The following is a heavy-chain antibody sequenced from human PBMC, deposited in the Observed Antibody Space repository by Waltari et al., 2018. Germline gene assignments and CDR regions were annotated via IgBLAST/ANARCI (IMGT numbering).Heavy chain of an antibody. CDR1: GGTFSSYA. CDR2: IIPIVGTA. Sequence: QVQLVQSGAEVKKPGSSVKVSCKASGGTFSSYAISWVRQAPGQGLEWMGRIIPIVGTANYAQKFQGRVTITADKSTSTAYMELSSLRSEDTAVYYCASFEMSNIVVVPAAMIYWGQGTLVTVSS. CDR3: ASFEMSNIVVVPAAMIY. D-gene: IGHD2-2*01. V-gene: IGHV1-69*04. J-gene: IGHJ4*02.